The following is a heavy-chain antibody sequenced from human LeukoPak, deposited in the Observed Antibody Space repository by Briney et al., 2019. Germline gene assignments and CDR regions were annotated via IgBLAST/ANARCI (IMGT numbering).Heavy chain of an antibody. CDR2: IRYDGSNK. CDR1: GFTFSSYG. D-gene: IGHD6-19*01. V-gene: IGHV3-30*02. Sequence: PGGSLRLSCAASGFTFSSYGMHWARQAPGRGLEWVAFIRYDGSNKYYADSVKGRFTISRDNSKNTLYLQMNSLRAEDTAVYYCAKDIFRSSGWQDYWGQGTLVTVSS. CDR3: AKDIFRSSGWQDY. J-gene: IGHJ4*02.